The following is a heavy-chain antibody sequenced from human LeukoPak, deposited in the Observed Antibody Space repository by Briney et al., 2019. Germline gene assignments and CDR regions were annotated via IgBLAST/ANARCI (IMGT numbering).Heavy chain of an antibody. CDR3: ARDNNAPSGFYY. V-gene: IGHV1-2*02. Sequence: ASVKVSCTTSGYRFTGYYMHWVRQAPGQGLEWMGWINPKSGDPIYVQKFQGRVTMTRDMSTSTVYMELSSLRPEDTAVYYCARDNNAPSGFYYWGQGTLVTVSS. J-gene: IGHJ4*02. CDR1: GYRFTGYY. D-gene: IGHD3-3*01. CDR2: INPKSGDP.